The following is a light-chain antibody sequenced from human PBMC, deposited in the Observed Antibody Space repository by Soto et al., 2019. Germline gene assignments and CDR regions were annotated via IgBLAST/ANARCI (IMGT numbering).Light chain of an antibody. Sequence: QSVLTQPPSVSAAPGQKVTISCSGSSSNIGNNYVSWYQQLPGTAPKLRIYDNNKRPSGIPDRFSGSKSGTSATLGITGLRTGDEADYYCGTWDSSLSAVVFGGGTKLTVL. V-gene: IGLV1-51*01. CDR1: SSNIGNNY. CDR3: GTWDSSLSAVV. CDR2: DNN. J-gene: IGLJ2*01.